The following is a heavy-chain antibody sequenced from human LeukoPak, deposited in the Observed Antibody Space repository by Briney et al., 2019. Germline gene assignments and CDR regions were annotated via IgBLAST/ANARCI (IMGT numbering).Heavy chain of an antibody. V-gene: IGHV3-23*01. J-gene: IGHJ4*02. CDR3: AKEVTAAGTGDY. CDR2: ISGSGGST. D-gene: IGHD6-13*01. CDR1: GFTFSSYA. Sequence: GSLILSCAASGFTFSSYAMSWVRQAPGKGLEWASAISGSGGSTYYADSVKGRFTISRDNSKNTLYLQINSLRAEDTAVYYCAKEVTAAGTGDYWGQGTLVSVSS.